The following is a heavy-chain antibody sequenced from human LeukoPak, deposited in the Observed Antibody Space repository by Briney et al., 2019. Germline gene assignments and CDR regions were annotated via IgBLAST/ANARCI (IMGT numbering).Heavy chain of an antibody. J-gene: IGHJ3*02. CDR3: ARCSRSSTSCYSALDI. D-gene: IGHD2-2*02. CDR2: INWNGGST. V-gene: IGHV3-20*04. CDR1: GFTFDDYG. Sequence: PGGSLSLSCAASGFTFDDYGMSWVRKAPGKGLEWVSAINWNGGSTGHADSVRGRFTISRDNAKNSLYLQMDSLRAEDTALYYCARCSRSSTSCYSALDIWGQGTMVTVSS.